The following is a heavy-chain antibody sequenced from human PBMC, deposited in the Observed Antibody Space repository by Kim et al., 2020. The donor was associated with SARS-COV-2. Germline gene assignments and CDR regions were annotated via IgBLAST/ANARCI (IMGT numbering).Heavy chain of an antibody. D-gene: IGHD2-2*03. J-gene: IGHJ6*02. V-gene: IGHV1-69*13. Sequence: SVKVSCKASGGTFSSYAISWVRQAPGQGLEWMGGIIPIFGTANYAQKFQGRVTITADESTSAAYMELSSLRSEDTAVYYCASRDGYCSSTSCYRPQARYYYGMDVWGQGTTVTVSS. CDR2: IIPIFGTA. CDR3: ASRDGYCSSTSCYRPQARYYYGMDV. CDR1: GGTFSSYA.